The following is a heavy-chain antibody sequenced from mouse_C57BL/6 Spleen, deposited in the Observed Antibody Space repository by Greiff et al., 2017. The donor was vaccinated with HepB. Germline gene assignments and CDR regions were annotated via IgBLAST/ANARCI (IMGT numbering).Heavy chain of an antibody. CDR3: TRGLRRFAY. Sequence: EVKLEESGGGLVQPGGSMKLSCAASGFTFSDAWMDWVRQSPEKGLEWVAEIRNKANNHATYYAESVKGRFTISRDDSKSSVYLQMNSLRAEDTGSYYCTRGLRRFAYWGQGTLVTVSA. D-gene: IGHD2-4*01. CDR2: IRNKANNHAT. CDR1: GFTFSDAW. V-gene: IGHV6-6*01. J-gene: IGHJ3*01.